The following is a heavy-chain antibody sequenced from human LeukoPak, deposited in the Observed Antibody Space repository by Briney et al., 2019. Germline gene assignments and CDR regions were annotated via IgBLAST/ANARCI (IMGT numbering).Heavy chain of an antibody. V-gene: IGHV3-7*01. J-gene: IGHJ6*02. D-gene: IGHD2-2*01. CDR3: ARDRVVPAAPTYYYYYGMDV. CDR2: IKQDGSEK. Sequence: PGGSLRLSCAASGFTFSSYWTSWVRQAPGKGLEWVANIKQDGSEKYYVDSVKGRFTISRDNAKNSLYLQMNSLRAEDTAVYYCARDRVVPAAPTYYYYYGMDVWGQGTTVTVSS. CDR1: GFTFSSYW.